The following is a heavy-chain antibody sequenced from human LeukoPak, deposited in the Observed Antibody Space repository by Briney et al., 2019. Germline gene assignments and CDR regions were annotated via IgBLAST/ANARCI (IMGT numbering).Heavy chain of an antibody. CDR1: GGTFSSYA. V-gene: IGHV1-69*04. J-gene: IGHJ5*02. CDR3: ARELRYFDWLSKYNWFDP. Sequence: ASVKVSCKASGGTFSSYAISWVRQAPGQGLGWMGRIIPILGIANYAQKFQGRVTITADKSTSTAYMELSSLRSEDTAVYYCARELRYFDWLSKYNWFDPWGQGTLVTVSS. D-gene: IGHD3-9*01. CDR2: IIPILGIA.